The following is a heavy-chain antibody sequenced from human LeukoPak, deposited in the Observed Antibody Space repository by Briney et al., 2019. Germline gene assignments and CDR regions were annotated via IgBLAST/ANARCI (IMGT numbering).Heavy chain of an antibody. CDR3: AREEVVVVVAATIQAFDI. Sequence: PSETLSLTCTVSGGSISSYYWSWIRQPPGKGLEWIGYIYYSGSTNYNPSLKSRVTISVDTSKNQFSLKLSSVTAADTAVYYCAREEVVVVVAATIQAFDIWGQGTMVTVSS. D-gene: IGHD2-15*01. CDR2: IYYSGST. J-gene: IGHJ3*02. V-gene: IGHV4-59*12. CDR1: GGSISSYY.